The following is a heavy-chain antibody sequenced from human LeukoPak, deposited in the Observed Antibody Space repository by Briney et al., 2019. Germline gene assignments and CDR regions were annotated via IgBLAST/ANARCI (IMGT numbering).Heavy chain of an antibody. J-gene: IGHJ6*03. D-gene: IGHD2-21*02. CDR1: GGSFSGYY. V-gene: IGHV4-34*01. Sequence: SETLSLTCAVYGGSFSGYYWSWIRQPPGKGLEWIGEINHSGSTNYNPSLKSRVIISVDTSKNQFSLKLSSVTAADTAVYYCARQGVHCGGDCYSPLYYYYYYMDVWGKGTTVTISS. CDR2: INHSGST. CDR3: ARQGVHCGGDCYSPLYYYYYYMDV.